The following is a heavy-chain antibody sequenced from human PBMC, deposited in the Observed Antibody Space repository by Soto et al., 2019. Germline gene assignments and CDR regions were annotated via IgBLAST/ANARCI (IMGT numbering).Heavy chain of an antibody. Sequence: GGSLRLSCAASGFTVSSNYMSWVRQAPGKGLECVSLIYSAGSTYYANSVKGRFTISRDTSKNTLYLQMNSLRAEDTAVYYCARDYRFNIEAPSFDIWGQGTMVTVSS. V-gene: IGHV3-66*01. CDR2: IYSAGST. J-gene: IGHJ3*02. CDR3: ARDYRFNIEAPSFDI. D-gene: IGHD3-3*01. CDR1: GFTVSSNY.